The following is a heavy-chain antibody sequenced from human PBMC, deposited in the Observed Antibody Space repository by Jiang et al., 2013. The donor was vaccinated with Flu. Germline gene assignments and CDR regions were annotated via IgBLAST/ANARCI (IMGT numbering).Heavy chain of an antibody. V-gene: IGHV4-34*01. D-gene: IGHD2-15*01. CDR3: ASYCSGGSCYLTDAFDI. CDR1: GGSFSGYY. J-gene: IGHJ3*02. Sequence: LLKPSETLSLTCAVYGGSFSGYYWSWIRQPPGKGLEWIGEINHSGSTNYNPSLKSRVTISVDTSKNQFSLKLSSVTAADTAVYYCASYCSGGSCYLTDAFDIWGQGTMVTVSS. CDR2: INHSGST.